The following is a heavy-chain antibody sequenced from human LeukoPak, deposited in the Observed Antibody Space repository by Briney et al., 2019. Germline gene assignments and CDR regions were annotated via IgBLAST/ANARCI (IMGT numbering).Heavy chain of an antibody. CDR2: FDPEDGET. J-gene: IGHJ4*02. Sequence: ASVKVSCKVSGYTLTELSMHWVRQAPGKGLEWMGGFDPEDGETICAQKFQGRVTMTEDTSTDTAYMELSSLRSEDTAVYYCATYLLAAAGDADYWGQGTLVTVSS. CDR1: GYTLTELS. D-gene: IGHD6-13*01. CDR3: ATYLLAAAGDADY. V-gene: IGHV1-24*01.